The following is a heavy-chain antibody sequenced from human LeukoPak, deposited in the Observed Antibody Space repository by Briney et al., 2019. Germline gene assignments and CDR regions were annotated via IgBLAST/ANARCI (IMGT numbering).Heavy chain of an antibody. CDR1: GFTFSNAR. Sequence: PGGSLRLSCAASGFTFSNARMNWVRQAPGKGLEWVGRIKSKTDGGTTDYAAPVKGRFTILRDDSKNTLYLQMNSLKTEDTAVYYCTTLRFLEWLPSSWGQGTLVTVSS. D-gene: IGHD3-3*01. V-gene: IGHV3-15*07. CDR3: TTLRFLEWLPSS. CDR2: IKSKTDGGTT. J-gene: IGHJ4*02.